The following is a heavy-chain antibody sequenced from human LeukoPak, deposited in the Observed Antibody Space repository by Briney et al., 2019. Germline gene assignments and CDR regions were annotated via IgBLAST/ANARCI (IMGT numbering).Heavy chain of an antibody. CDR1: GFTFSSYT. J-gene: IGHJ4*02. D-gene: IGHD2-21*02. CDR3: ARLVTVMGFDY. V-gene: IGHV3-21*01. CDR2: IDSASNYI. Sequence: PGGSLRLSCAASGFTFSSYTMSWVRQAPGQGLEWVSSIDSASNYIYYADSVKGRFTISRDNARNSMYLQMNSLRAEDRAVYYCARLVTVMGFDYWAREPWPPSPQ.